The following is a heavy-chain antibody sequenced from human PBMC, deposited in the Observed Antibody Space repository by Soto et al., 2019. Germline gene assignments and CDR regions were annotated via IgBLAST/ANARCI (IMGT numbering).Heavy chain of an antibody. D-gene: IGHD2-2*01. CDR1: GGSFSGYY. V-gene: IGHV4-34*01. CDR2: INHSGST. J-gene: IGHJ5*02. CDR3: ARDGIVVVPAALGWFDP. Sequence: SETLSLTCAVYGGSFSGYYWSWIRQPPGKGLEWIGEINHSGSTNYNPSLKSRVTISVDTSKNQFSLKLSSVTAADTAVYYCARDGIVVVPAALGWFDPWGQGTLVTVSS.